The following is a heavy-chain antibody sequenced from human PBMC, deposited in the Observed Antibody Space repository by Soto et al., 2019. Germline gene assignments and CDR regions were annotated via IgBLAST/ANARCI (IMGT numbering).Heavy chain of an antibody. J-gene: IGHJ5*02. D-gene: IGHD3-3*01. Sequence: ASETLSLTCTVSGGSISSYSWSWIRQPPGRGLEWIGYIYYSGSTNYNPSLKSRVTISVDTSKNQFSLKLSSVTAADTAVYYCARVINQRRIFGVVIKRNWFDPWGQGTLVTVSS. CDR3: ARVINQRRIFGVVIKRNWFDP. V-gene: IGHV4-59*01. CDR1: GGSISSYS. CDR2: IYYSGST.